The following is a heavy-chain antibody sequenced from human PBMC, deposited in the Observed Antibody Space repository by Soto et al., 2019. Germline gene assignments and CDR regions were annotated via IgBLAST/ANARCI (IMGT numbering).Heavy chain of an antibody. J-gene: IGHJ4*02. V-gene: IGHV3-33*01. Sequence: QVQLVESGGGVVQPGRSLRLSCAASGFTFSSYGMHWVRQAPGKGLEWVAVIWYDGSNKYYADSVKGRFTISRDISKNTLYLQMNSLRAEDTAVYYCARASQWELWADFDYWGQGTLVTVSS. CDR1: GFTFSSYG. D-gene: IGHD1-26*01. CDR2: IWYDGSNK. CDR3: ARASQWELWADFDY.